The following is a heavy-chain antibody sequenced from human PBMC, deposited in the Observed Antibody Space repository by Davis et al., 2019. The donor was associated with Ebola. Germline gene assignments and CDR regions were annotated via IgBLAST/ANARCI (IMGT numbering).Heavy chain of an antibody. CDR3: AGGYSSGWFDY. CDR1: GFTFSSYA. Sequence: GESLKISCAASGFTFSSYAMSWVRQAPGKGLEWVSAISGSGGSTYYADSVKGRFTISRDNAKNSLYLQMNSLRAEDTAVYYCAGGYSSGWFDYWGQGTLVTVSS. D-gene: IGHD6-19*01. J-gene: IGHJ4*02. CDR2: ISGSGGST. V-gene: IGHV3-23*01.